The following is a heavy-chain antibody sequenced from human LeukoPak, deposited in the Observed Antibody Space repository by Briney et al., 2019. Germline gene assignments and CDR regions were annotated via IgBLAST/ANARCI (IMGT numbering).Heavy chain of an antibody. CDR1: GFTFSSNG. J-gene: IGHJ4*02. CDR3: ATGGYEDY. D-gene: IGHD5-12*01. CDR2: ISYDGSNQ. Sequence: GGSLRLSGAASGFTFSSNGMHWVRQAPGKGLEWVALISYDGSNQYYADSVKGRFTISRDNSENTLCLQMNSLRVEDTAVYYCATGGYEDYWGQGTLVTVSS. V-gene: IGHV3-30*03.